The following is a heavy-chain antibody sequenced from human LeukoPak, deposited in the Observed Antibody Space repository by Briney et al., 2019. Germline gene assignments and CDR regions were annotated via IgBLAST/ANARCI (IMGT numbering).Heavy chain of an antibody. Sequence: PGGSLRLSCAASGFTFSSYWMSWVRQAPGKGLEWVANIKQDGSEKYYVDSVKGRFTISRDNAKNSLYLQMNSLRAEDTAVYYCARDPDCSGGSCYPEIAYYFDYWGQGTLVTVSS. D-gene: IGHD2-15*01. V-gene: IGHV3-7*01. CDR3: ARDPDCSGGSCYPEIAYYFDY. CDR2: IKQDGSEK. CDR1: GFTFSSYW. J-gene: IGHJ4*02.